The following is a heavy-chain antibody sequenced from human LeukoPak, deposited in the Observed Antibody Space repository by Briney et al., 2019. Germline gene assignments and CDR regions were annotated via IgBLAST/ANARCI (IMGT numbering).Heavy chain of an antibody. J-gene: IGHJ4*02. CDR2: ISGSGGST. D-gene: IGHD6-13*01. V-gene: IGHV3-23*01. CDR3: ARVTGYMTEDYFDY. CDR1: GFTFSSYV. Sequence: GGSLRLSCAASGFTFSSYVMNWVRQAPGKGLEWVSAISGSGGSTYYADSVKGRFTISRDNSKNTLYLQMNSLRAEDTAVYYCARVTGYMTEDYFDYWGQGTLITVSS.